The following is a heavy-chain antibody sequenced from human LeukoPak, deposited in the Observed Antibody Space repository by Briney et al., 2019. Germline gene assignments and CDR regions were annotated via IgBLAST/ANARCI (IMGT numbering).Heavy chain of an antibody. D-gene: IGHD6-19*01. CDR1: GFGLGSFY. Sequence: GGCLRLSCVASGFGLGSFYMSWVRQAPGKGLEWVAQINQDGSGTFYVDSVRGRFTISRDNAETSAFLQMDSLTAEDTAVYYCVREQWYRLDYWGQGTLVTVSS. V-gene: IGHV3-7*01. CDR3: VREQWYRLDY. CDR2: INQDGSGT. J-gene: IGHJ4*02.